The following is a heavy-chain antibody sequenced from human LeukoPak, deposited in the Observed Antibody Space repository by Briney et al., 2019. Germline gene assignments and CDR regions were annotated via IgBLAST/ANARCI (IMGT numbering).Heavy chain of an antibody. Sequence: HPGGSLRLSCAASGFTFSTYGMHWVRQAPGKGLEWVAFIHYDGGKNNYADSVKGQFTISRDNSKNTVYLQMNSPRPEDTAVYYCAKGGRDCSSISCYIDYYYMDVWGKGTTVTVSS. CDR2: IHYDGGKN. J-gene: IGHJ6*03. CDR1: GFTFSTYG. CDR3: AKGGRDCSSISCYIDYYYMDV. V-gene: IGHV3-30*02. D-gene: IGHD2-2*02.